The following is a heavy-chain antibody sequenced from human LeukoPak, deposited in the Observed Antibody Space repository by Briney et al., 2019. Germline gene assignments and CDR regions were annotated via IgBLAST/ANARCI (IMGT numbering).Heavy chain of an antibody. D-gene: IGHD3-22*01. Sequence: PSETLSLTCTVSGGSVSTYYWSWVRQPAGKGLEWIGRIYSSGSTNYNPSLKSRVTISVDTSKNQFSLKLSSVTAADTAVFYCASLTTADAFDIWGQGTMVTVSS. CDR2: IYSSGST. J-gene: IGHJ3*02. CDR3: ASLTTADAFDI. CDR1: GGSVSTYY. V-gene: IGHV4-4*07.